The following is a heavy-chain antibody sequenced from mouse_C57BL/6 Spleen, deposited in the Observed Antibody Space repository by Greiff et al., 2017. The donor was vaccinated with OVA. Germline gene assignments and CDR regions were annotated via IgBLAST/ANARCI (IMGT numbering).Heavy chain of an antibody. D-gene: IGHD1-1*01. CDR1: GYTFTSYW. V-gene: IGHV1-61*01. Sequence: VQLQQPGAELVRPGSSVKLSCKASGYTFTSYWMDWVKQRPGQGLEWIGNIYPSDSETLYNQKFKDKATLTVDKSSSTAYMQLSSLTSEDSAVYYCARGGTTVAFDYWGQGTTLTVSS. J-gene: IGHJ2*01. CDR3: ARGGTTVAFDY. CDR2: IYPSDSET.